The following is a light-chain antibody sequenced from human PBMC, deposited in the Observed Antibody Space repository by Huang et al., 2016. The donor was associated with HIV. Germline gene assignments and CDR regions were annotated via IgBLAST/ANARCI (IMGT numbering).Light chain of an antibody. V-gene: IGKV3-15*01. Sequence: EIEMTQSPATLSVYPGERATLSCRASQSVNSNLAWYQQKPGQAPRLLIFGASTRATGIPARFSGSGSGTEFTLTISSLQSEDFAVYYCQHYNNWPYTFGQGAKVEI. CDR1: QSVNSN. CDR3: QHYNNWPYT. J-gene: IGKJ2*01. CDR2: GAS.